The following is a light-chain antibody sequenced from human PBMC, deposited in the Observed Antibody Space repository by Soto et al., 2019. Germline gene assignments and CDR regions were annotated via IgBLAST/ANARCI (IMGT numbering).Light chain of an antibody. J-gene: IGKJ1*01. Sequence: DIQRTQYPSSLSASIGDRVTITCRASQTIGTYVNWYRQKSGAAPELLIYDASTLQSGVPSRFRGGASGTDFTLTISSLQLDDFATYYCQQSYNTPLTFGQGTNVDI. CDR2: DAS. CDR3: QQSYNTPLT. V-gene: IGKV1-39*01. CDR1: QTIGTY.